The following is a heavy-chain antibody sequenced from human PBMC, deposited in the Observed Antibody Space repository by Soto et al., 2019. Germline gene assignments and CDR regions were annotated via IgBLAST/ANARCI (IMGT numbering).Heavy chain of an antibody. CDR2: INSVGNIT. J-gene: IGHJ6*02. V-gene: IGHV3-74*01. CDR3: VRETHVLRYLGGVSPYFYGMDV. D-gene: IGHD3-16*01. Sequence: EVQLVESGGGLVQPGGSLRLSCAACGFTFSSYWMHWVRQAPGKGLVWVSRINSVGNITSHAGFGKGRFTISRDNAKNRLYLQMDSLGAEDTDVYHCVRETHVLRYLGGVSPYFYGMDVWGQGNTVTVS. CDR1: GFTFSSYW.